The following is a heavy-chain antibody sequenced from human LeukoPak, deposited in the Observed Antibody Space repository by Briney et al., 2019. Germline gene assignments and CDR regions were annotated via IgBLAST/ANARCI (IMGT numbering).Heavy chain of an antibody. J-gene: IGHJ3*02. D-gene: IGHD1-26*01. CDR2: IIPIFGTA. CDR3: ARVAELAFAI. V-gene: IGHV1-69*13. CDR1: GGTFSSYA. Sequence: GASVKVSCKASGGTFSSYAISWVRQAPGQGLEWMGGIIPIFGTANYAQKFQGRVTITADESTSTAYMELSSLRSEDTAVYYCARVAELAFAIWGQGTMVTVSS.